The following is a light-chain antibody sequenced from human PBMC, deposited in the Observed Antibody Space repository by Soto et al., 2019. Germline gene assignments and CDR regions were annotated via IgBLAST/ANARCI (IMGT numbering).Light chain of an antibody. J-gene: IGKJ4*01. V-gene: IGKV3-20*01. CDR2: GPS. CDR3: QQYSDSPLT. CDR1: QTVRTNY. Sequence: EIVLTQSPGTLSLSPGERATLSCRASQTVRTNYLAWFQHKPGQAPRLLIYGPSSMATGIPDRVSVSGSGTDFTLTINRLEPEDFAVYFCQQYSDSPLTFGGGTKVEIK.